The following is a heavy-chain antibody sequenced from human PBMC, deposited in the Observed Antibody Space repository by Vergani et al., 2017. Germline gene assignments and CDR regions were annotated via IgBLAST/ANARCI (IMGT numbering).Heavy chain of an antibody. D-gene: IGHD3-22*01. V-gene: IGHV5-10-1*03. J-gene: IGHJ5*02. CDR2: IDPSDSYT. CDR3: ARVGWSYYDSSGYYYAPGGWFDP. CDR1: GYSFTSYW. Sequence: EVQLVQSGAEVKKPGASLRISCKGSGYSFTSYWISWVRQMPGKGLEWMGRIDPSDSYTNYRPSFQGHVTISADKSISTAYLQWGRLKASDTAMYYCARVGWSYYDSSGYYYAPGGWFDPWGQGTLVTVSS.